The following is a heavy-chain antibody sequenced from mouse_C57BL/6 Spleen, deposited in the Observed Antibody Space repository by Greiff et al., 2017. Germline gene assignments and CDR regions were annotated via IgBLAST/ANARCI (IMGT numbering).Heavy chain of an antibody. V-gene: IGHV1-81*01. CDR2: IYPRSGNT. D-gene: IGHD2-4*01. CDR1: GYTFTSYG. Sequence: QVQLQQSGAELARPGASVKLSCKASGYTFTSYGISWVKQRTGQGLEWIGEIYPRSGNTYYNEKFKGKATLTADKSSSTAYMELRSLTSEDSAVYVCARYDYDGRGYYAMDYWGQGTSVTVSS. J-gene: IGHJ4*01. CDR3: ARYDYDGRGYYAMDY.